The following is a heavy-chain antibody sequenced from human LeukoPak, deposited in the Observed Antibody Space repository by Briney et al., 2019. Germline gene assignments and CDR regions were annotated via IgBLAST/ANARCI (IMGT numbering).Heavy chain of an antibody. CDR2: ISYSGST. CDR3: AGHHPRNTVDF. D-gene: IGHD2-8*02. J-gene: IGHJ4*02. Sequence: SETLSLTCTVSGGSISSHYWSWIRQPPGKGLEWIGYISYSGSTNYNPSLKSRVTISLDTSKNQFSLKLSSVTAADTAVYYCAGHHPRNTVDFWGRGTLVTVSS. V-gene: IGHV4-59*08. CDR1: GGSISSHY.